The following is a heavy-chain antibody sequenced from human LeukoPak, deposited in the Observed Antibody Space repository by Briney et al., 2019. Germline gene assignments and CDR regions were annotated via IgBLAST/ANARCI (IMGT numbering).Heavy chain of an antibody. Sequence: GGSLRLSCAASGFTFSTYAMSWVRQAPGMGLEWVSYISSSSSTMFYADSVKGRFTISRDNAKNSLYLQVNSLRAEDTAVYYCARDRGRYNWNDGSYYYYMDVWGKGTTVTVSS. CDR1: GFTFSTYA. CDR3: ARDRGRYNWNDGSYYYYMDV. D-gene: IGHD1-20*01. V-gene: IGHV3-48*01. CDR2: ISSSSSTM. J-gene: IGHJ6*03.